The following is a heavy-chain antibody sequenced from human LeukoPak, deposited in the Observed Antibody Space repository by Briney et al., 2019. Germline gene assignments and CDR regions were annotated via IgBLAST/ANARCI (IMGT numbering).Heavy chain of an antibody. CDR3: AREFSTGVPTSDFDY. CDR2: IYHSGST. Sequence: PSETLSLTCTVSGYSISSGYYWGWIRPPPGKGLEWIGSIYHSGSTYYNPSLKSRVTISVDTSKNQFSLKLSSVTAADTAVYYCAREFSTGVPTSDFDYWGQGTLVTVSS. V-gene: IGHV4-38-2*02. CDR1: GYSISSGYY. J-gene: IGHJ4*02. D-gene: IGHD1-14*01.